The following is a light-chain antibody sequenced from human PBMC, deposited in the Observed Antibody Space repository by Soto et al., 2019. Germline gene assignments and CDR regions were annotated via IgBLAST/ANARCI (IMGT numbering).Light chain of an antibody. CDR2: EVS. J-gene: IGLJ2*01. CDR1: SSDVGGYNY. CDR3: SSYTSSGTP. Sequence: QSALTQPASVSGSPGQSITISCTGTSSDVGGYNYVSWYQQHPGKAPKLMIYEVSNRPSGVSNRFSGSKSGNTASLTISGLQAEDEADYYCSSYTSSGTPFGGGTKLTVL. V-gene: IGLV2-14*01.